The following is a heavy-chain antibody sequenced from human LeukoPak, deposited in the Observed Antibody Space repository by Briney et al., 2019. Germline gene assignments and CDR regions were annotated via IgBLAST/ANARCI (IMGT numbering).Heavy chain of an antibody. D-gene: IGHD5-24*01. CDR3: ARGRSRDGYNYYFDY. V-gene: IGHV4-34*01. CDR2: INHSGST. J-gene: IGHJ4*02. Sequence: SETLSLTCAVYGGSFSGYYWSWIRQPPGKGLEGIGEINHSGSTNYNPSLKSRVIISVDTSKNQFSLKLSSVTAADTAVYYCARGRSRDGYNYYFDYWGQGTLVTVSS. CDR1: GGSFSGYY.